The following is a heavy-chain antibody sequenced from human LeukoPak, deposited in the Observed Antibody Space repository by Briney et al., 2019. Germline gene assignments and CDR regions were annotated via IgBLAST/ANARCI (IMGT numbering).Heavy chain of an antibody. J-gene: IGHJ4*02. D-gene: IGHD6-13*01. CDR2: IYYSGST. CDR1: GGSISSYY. V-gene: IGHV4-59*01. CDR3: ARVSSSWTQYYFDY. Sequence: SETLSLTCTVSGGSISSYYWSWIRQPPGKGLEWIGYIYYSGSTNYNPSLKGRVTISVDTSKNQFSLKLSSVTAADTAVYYCARVSSSWTQYYFDYWGQGTLVTVSS.